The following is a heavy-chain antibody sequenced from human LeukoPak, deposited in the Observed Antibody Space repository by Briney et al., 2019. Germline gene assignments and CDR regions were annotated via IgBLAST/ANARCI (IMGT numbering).Heavy chain of an antibody. CDR3: ATLLWFGELLPRYFDY. Sequence: GGSLRLSCAASGFTFSSYAMSWVRQAPGKGLEWVSAISGSGGSTYYADSVKGRFTISRDNPKNTLYLQMNSLRAEDTAVYYCATLLWFGELLPRYFDYWGQGTLVTVSS. CDR1: GFTFSSYA. CDR2: ISGSGGST. V-gene: IGHV3-23*01. J-gene: IGHJ4*02. D-gene: IGHD3-10*01.